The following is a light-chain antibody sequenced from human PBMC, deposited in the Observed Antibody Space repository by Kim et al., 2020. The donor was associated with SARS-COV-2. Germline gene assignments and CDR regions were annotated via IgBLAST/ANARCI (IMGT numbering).Light chain of an antibody. Sequence: DIVMTQSPDSLAVSLGERATINCKSSQSVLYSSNNKNHLAWYQQKPGQPPKLLIYWASTRDSGVPDRFSGSGSGTDFTLTISSLQAEDVAVYYCQQYYITPPTFGGGTKVEIK. CDR3: QQYYITPPT. J-gene: IGKJ4*01. V-gene: IGKV4-1*01. CDR2: WAS. CDR1: QSVLYSSNNKNH.